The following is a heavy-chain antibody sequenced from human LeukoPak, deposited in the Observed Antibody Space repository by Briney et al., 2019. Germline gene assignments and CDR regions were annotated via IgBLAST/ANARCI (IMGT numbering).Heavy chain of an antibody. CDR2: IYYSGST. Sequence: SETRSLTCTVSGGSISSYYWSWIRQPPGKGLEWIGYIYYSGSTNYNPSLKSRVTISVDTSKNQFSLKLTSVTAADTAVYYCARARGATIFQSAFDIWGQGTMVTVSS. J-gene: IGHJ3*02. CDR1: GGSISSYY. CDR3: ARARGATIFQSAFDI. V-gene: IGHV4-59*13. D-gene: IGHD5-24*01.